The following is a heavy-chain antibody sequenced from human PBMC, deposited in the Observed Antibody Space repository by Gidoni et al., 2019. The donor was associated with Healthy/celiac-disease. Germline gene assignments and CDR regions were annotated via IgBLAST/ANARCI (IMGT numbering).Heavy chain of an antibody. CDR3: ARVLYYGSGSYYNQVKYYYYYGMDV. CDR1: GGSFSGYS. V-gene: IGHV4-34*01. CDR2: INHSGST. D-gene: IGHD3-10*01. Sequence: QVQLQRWGAGRLKPSETLSLPCAVYGGSFSGYSWTWIRQPPGKGLEWIGEINHSGSTNYNPSLKSRVTISVDTSKNQFSLKRSSVTAADTAVYYCARVLYYGSGSYYNQVKYYYYYGMDVWGQGTTVTVSS. J-gene: IGHJ6*02.